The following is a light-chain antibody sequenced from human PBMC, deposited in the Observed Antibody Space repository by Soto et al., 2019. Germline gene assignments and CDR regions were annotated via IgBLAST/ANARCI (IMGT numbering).Light chain of an antibody. V-gene: IGKV1-5*01. CDR3: HQYNNYF. Sequence: DIQMTQSPSTLSAYVGDRVTITCRASQSISTSLAWYQQKPGKAPKLLIYDASSLQSGFPSRFSGGGSGTEFTLTPSSLQPDDFAAYYCHQYNNYFFGQGTKVDIK. J-gene: IGKJ1*01. CDR2: DAS. CDR1: QSISTS.